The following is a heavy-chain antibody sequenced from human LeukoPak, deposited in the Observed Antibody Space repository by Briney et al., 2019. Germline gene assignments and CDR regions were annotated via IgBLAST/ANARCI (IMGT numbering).Heavy chain of an antibody. Sequence: GGSLRLSCTASGFTFDDYAMHWVRQTPGKGLEWVSLISGDGENTYYADSVKGRFTISRDNSKNTLYLQMNSLRAEDTAVYYCAKGAAAVTGPFDYWGQGTLVTVSS. CDR2: ISGDGENT. J-gene: IGHJ4*02. D-gene: IGHD6-13*01. CDR3: AKGAAAVTGPFDY. V-gene: IGHV3-43*02. CDR1: GFTFDDYA.